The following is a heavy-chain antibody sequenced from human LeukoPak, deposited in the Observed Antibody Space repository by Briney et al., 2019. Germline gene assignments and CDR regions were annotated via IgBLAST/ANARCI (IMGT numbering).Heavy chain of an antibody. J-gene: IGHJ3*02. V-gene: IGHV4-59*08. D-gene: IGHD3-22*01. CDR1: GGSIRSYY. CDR2: IYYSGST. CDR3: ARRKGDITGYYDAFDI. Sequence: SETLSLTCTVSGGSIRSYYWGWIRQPPGKGLQWIGHIYYSGSTNYNPSLRSRVTISLDTSRNQFSLRLSSATAADTAVYYCARRKGDITGYYDAFDIWGQGTMVTVSS.